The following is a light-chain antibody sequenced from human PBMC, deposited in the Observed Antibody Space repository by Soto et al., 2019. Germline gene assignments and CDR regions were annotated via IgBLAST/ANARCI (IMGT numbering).Light chain of an antibody. Sequence: EIVMTQSPATLSVSPGERATLSCRASQSVTTNLAWYQHKPGQAPRLLIYGASTRPTGIPARFSGSGSGTAFTLTNSSLQSEDFAIYYCQHYNNWPPLTFGGGNKVAIK. J-gene: IGKJ4*01. CDR2: GAS. CDR3: QHYNNWPPLT. CDR1: QSVTTN. V-gene: IGKV3-15*01.